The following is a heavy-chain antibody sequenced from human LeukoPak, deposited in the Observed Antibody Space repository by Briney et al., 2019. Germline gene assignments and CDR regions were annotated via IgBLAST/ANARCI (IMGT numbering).Heavy chain of an antibody. V-gene: IGHV3-9*01. J-gene: IGHJ5*02. CDR1: GFTVSSNY. CDR2: INWNSASI. Sequence: GGSLRLSCAASGFTVSSNYMSCVRQAPGKGLEWVSGINWNSASIGYADSVKGRFTISRDNAKNSLYLQMNSLRDEDTALYYCANILTWGQGTLVTVSS. CDR3: ANILT.